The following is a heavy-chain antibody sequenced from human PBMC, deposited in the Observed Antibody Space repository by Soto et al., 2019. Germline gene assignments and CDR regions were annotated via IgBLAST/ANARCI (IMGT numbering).Heavy chain of an antibody. D-gene: IGHD1-1*01. CDR2: INTNSGGT. CDR3: ARSGQLERRRGNWFDP. V-gene: IGHV1-2*04. J-gene: IGHJ5*02. Sequence: GASVKVSCKASGYTFTGYYMHWVRQAPGQGLEWMGWINTNSGGTNYAQKFQGWVTMTRDTSISTAYMELSRLRSDDTAVYYCARSGQLERRRGNWFDPWGQGTLVTVSS. CDR1: GYTFTGYY.